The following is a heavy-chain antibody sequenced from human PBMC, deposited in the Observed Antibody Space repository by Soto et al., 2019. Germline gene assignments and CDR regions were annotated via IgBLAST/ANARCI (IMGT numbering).Heavy chain of an antibody. CDR3: AKGAWLDS. J-gene: IGHJ4*02. V-gene: IGHV3-23*01. CDR1: GFPFSTYD. CDR2: IRKNDGNT. Sequence: EVQLLESGGGLVQSGGSLRLSCAASGFPFSTYDMSWVRQAPGKGLEWVSVIRKNDGNTHYADSVKGRFTISRDNSKNTLYLQMISLRAEDTPLYYCAKGAWLDSWGQGSLVTVSS.